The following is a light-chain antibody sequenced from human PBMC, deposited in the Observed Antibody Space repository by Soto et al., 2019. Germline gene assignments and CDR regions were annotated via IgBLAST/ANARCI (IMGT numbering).Light chain of an antibody. CDR2: AAS. CDR3: QHYDTFSWT. CDR1: QSIDIW. V-gene: IGKV1-5*01. Sequence: DIPMTQSPATLSASVGDRVTITCRASQSIDIWLAWSQQRPGKAPEVLIYAASGLVTGVPPTFSGSGSGTEFTLTISSVQPDDFATYFCQHYDTFSWTFGQGTKVDIK. J-gene: IGKJ1*01.